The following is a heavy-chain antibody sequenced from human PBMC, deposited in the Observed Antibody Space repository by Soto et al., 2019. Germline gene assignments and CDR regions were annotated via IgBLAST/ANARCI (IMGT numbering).Heavy chain of an antibody. CDR1: GYTFTSYP. CDR2: INVGNGNT. D-gene: IGHD2-21*02. Sequence: ASVKVSCKASGYTFTSYPMHWVRQAPGQRLEWMGWINVGNGNTEYSQKFQGRVTITRDTSASTAYMELSSLRSEDTAVYYCARSIVVVTALDYWGQGTLVTVSS. J-gene: IGHJ4*02. CDR3: ARSIVVVTALDY. V-gene: IGHV1-3*01.